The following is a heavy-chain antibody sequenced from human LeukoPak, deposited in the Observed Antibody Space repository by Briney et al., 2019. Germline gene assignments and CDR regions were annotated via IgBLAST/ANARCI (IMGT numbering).Heavy chain of an antibody. CDR2: ISYDGSNK. CDR1: GFTFSSYG. Sequence: GGSLRLSCAASGFTFSSYGMHWVRQAPGKGLEWVAVISYDGSNKYYADPVKGRFTISRDNSKNTLYLQMNSLRAEDTAVYYCAKDGQEVLPYYYGMDVWGQGTTVTVSS. CDR3: AKDGQEVLPYYYGMDV. V-gene: IGHV3-30*18. J-gene: IGHJ6*02.